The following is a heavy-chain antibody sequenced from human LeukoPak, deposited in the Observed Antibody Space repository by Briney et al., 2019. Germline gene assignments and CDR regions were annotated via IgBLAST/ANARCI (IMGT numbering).Heavy chain of an antibody. D-gene: IGHD4-17*01. CDR3: ARANGDYSDAFDI. J-gene: IGHJ3*02. Sequence: GGSLRLSCAASGFTFSSYSMNWVRQAPGKGLEWVSYISSSSSTIYYADSVKGRFTISRDNAKNSLYLQMNSLRAEDTAVYYCARANGDYSDAFDIWGQGTMVTVSS. CDR2: ISSSSSTI. CDR1: GFTFSSYS. V-gene: IGHV3-48*04.